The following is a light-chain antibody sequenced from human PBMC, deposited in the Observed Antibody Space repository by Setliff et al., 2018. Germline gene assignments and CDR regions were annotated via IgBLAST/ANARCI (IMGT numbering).Light chain of an antibody. J-gene: IGLJ1*01. CDR2: DVT. Sequence: QSVLTQPASVSGSPGQSITISCTGTSSDVGDYNRVSWYQQHPDKAPKLMIYDVTKRPLGISDRFSGSKSGNTASLTISGLQAEDEADYYCSPYTNTANLYVFGAGTKVTVL. CDR3: SPYTNTANLYV. V-gene: IGLV2-14*03. CDR1: SSDVGDYNR.